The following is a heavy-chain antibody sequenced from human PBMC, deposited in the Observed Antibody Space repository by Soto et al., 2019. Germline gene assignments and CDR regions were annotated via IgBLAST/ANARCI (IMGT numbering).Heavy chain of an antibody. Sequence: EVQLVESGGGLVQPGGSLRLSCAASGFTFSSYSMNWVRQAPGKGLEWVSYISSSSSTIHYAESVKGRFTITRDNAKNSLYLQMNSLRDEETAVYYCARDRGGATDYEYWGQGTLVTVSS. D-gene: IGHD1-26*01. J-gene: IGHJ4*02. CDR1: GFTFSSYS. CDR2: ISSSSSTI. CDR3: ARDRGGATDYEY. V-gene: IGHV3-48*02.